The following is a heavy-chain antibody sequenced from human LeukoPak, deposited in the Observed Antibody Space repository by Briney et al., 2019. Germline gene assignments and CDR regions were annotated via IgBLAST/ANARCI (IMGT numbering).Heavy chain of an antibody. CDR3: AKGGYCSGGSCYAVGPTDLYFDY. CDR1: EFTFSSYA. CDR2: ISGSGGST. Sequence: PGGSLRLSCAASEFTFSSYAMSWVRQAPGKGLEWVSAISGSGGSTYYADSVKGRFTISRDNSKNTLYLQMNSLRAEDTAVYYCAKGGYCSGGSCYAVGPTDLYFDYWGQGTLVTVSS. V-gene: IGHV3-23*01. J-gene: IGHJ4*02. D-gene: IGHD2-15*01.